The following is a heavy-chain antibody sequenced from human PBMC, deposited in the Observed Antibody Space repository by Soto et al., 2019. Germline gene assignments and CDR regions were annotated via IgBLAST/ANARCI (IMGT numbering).Heavy chain of an antibody. J-gene: IGHJ4*02. CDR1: GFTSFSFA. Sequence: GASVKVSCKASGFTSFSFAFHWVRQAPGQGPEWLGWINGGVDGTIYAQKFLSRVTITADESTSTGYMELSNLRSDDTAIYYCARDLGSGYEPGDYWGQGTQVTVSS. CDR2: INGGVDGT. D-gene: IGHD5-12*01. CDR3: ARDLGSGYEPGDY. V-gene: IGHV1-3*01.